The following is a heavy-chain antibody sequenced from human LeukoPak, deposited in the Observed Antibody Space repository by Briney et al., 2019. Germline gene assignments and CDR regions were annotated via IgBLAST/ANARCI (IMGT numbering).Heavy chain of an antibody. CDR1: GFTVSSNY. Sequence: PGGSLRLSCAASGFTVSSNYRNWVRQAPGKGLEWVSVIYSGGSTNYADSVKGRFTISRDNSKNTLYLQMNSLRADDTAVYYCIYGYTLDFWGQGTLVTVSS. CDR3: IYGYTLDF. D-gene: IGHD5-18*01. V-gene: IGHV3-53*01. J-gene: IGHJ4*02. CDR2: IYSGGST.